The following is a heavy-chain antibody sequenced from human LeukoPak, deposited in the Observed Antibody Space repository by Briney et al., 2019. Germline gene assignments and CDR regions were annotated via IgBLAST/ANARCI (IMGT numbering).Heavy chain of an antibody. CDR3: AKGPAPSITDTGPPDY. D-gene: IGHD1-20*01. V-gene: IGHV3-23*01. J-gene: IGHJ4*02. Sequence: GGSLRLSCAASGFTFSSYAMSGVRQAPGKGLEWLSGISGSAGSTYYADSVKGRFTISRDNFKNTLYLQMNSLTAEDTAVYYCAKGPAPSITDTGPPDYWGQGTLVTVSS. CDR2: ISGSAGST. CDR1: GFTFSSYA.